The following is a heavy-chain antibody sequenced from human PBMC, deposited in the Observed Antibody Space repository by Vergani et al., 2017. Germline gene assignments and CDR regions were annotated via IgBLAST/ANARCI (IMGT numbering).Heavy chain of an antibody. D-gene: IGHD6-19*01. Sequence: EVKLVESGGGLVRPGGSLRLSCAGNGFIFDSNGMSWVRQVPGKGLEWVSGINWNGDNTGYADSVKGRFTISRDNAKSSLYLQMNSLRVEDTALYYCAREASSGFYDYFDYWGQGTLVTVSS. CDR2: INWNGDNT. V-gene: IGHV3-20*04. CDR3: AREASSGFYDYFDY. J-gene: IGHJ4*02. CDR1: GFIFDSNG.